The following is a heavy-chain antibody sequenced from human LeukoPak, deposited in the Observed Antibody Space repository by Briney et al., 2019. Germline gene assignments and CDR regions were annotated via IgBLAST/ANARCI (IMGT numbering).Heavy chain of an antibody. CDR1: GYTFTSYG. CDR3: AKDRPNYFDSSGHYYRRNGDY. CDR2: ISAYNGNT. V-gene: IGHV1-18*01. D-gene: IGHD3-22*01. Sequence: ASVKVSCKASGYTFTSYGISWVRQAPGEGLEWKGWISAYNGNTNYAQKLQGRVTMTTDTSTSTAYMELRSLRSDDTAVYYCAKDRPNYFDSSGHYYRRNGDYWGQGTLVTVSS. J-gene: IGHJ4*02.